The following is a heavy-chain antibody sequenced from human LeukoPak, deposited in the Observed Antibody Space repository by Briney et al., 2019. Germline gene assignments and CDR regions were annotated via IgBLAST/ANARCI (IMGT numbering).Heavy chain of an antibody. V-gene: IGHV1-2*06. Sequence: GASVKVSCKASGYTFTGYYMHWVRQAPGQGLEWMGRTNPSSGGTNYAQKFQGRVTMTRDTSISTAYMELSRLRSDDTAVYYCAREPWGYYGSGSIDYWGQGTLVTVSS. J-gene: IGHJ4*02. D-gene: IGHD3-10*01. CDR1: GYTFTGYY. CDR3: AREPWGYYGSGSIDY. CDR2: TNPSSGGT.